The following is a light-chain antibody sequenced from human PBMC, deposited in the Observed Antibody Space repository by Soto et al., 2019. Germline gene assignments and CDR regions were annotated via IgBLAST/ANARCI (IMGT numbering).Light chain of an antibody. J-gene: IGKJ2*01. CDR1: QSVSSSY. CDR3: QQYSSSPPYT. Sequence: EIVLTQSPGTLSLSPGERATLSCRASQSVSSSYLAWYQQKPGQAPRLLIYGASSRATGIPDRFSGSGSGTDFTLTISRLEPEDFAVYYCQQYSSSPPYTFGQGNKLEIK. V-gene: IGKV3-20*01. CDR2: GAS.